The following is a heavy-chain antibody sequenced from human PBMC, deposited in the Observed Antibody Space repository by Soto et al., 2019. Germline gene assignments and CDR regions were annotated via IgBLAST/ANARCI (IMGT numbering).Heavy chain of an antibody. J-gene: IGHJ4*02. CDR3: ARVAAAGPTHYFDY. V-gene: IGHV1-69*02. Sequence: SVKVSCKASGGTFSSYTISWVRQAPGQGLEWMGRIIPILGIANYAQKFQGRVTITADKSTSTAYIELSSLRSEDTAVYYCARVAAAGPTHYFDYWGQGTLVTVSS. CDR2: IIPILGIA. D-gene: IGHD6-13*01. CDR1: GGTFSSYT.